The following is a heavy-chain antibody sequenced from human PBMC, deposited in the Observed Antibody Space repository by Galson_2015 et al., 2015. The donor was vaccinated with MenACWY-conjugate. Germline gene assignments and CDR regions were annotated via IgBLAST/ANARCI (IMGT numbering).Heavy chain of an antibody. V-gene: IGHV3-23*01. CDR1: GFTFSTYA. J-gene: IGHJ3*02. Sequence: SLRLSCAVSGFTFSTYAMSWVRQAPGKGLKWVSSISDRVGTTYYADSVKGRFTISRDNSKNTLYLQMNSLRAEDTAVYYCAKNDIVVVGAATGFRAFDIWGQGTMVTVSS. D-gene: IGHD2-15*01. CDR3: AKNDIVVVGAATGFRAFDI. CDR2: ISDRVGTT.